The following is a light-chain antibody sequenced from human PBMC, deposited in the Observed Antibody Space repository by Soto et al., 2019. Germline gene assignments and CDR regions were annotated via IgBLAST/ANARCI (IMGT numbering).Light chain of an antibody. CDR3: QQYNNWLIT. CDR1: QSVSGD. V-gene: IGKV3-15*01. CDR2: GAS. J-gene: IGKJ5*01. Sequence: DIVLTQSPATLSVSPGERATLSCRASQSVSGDLAWYHHKPGQAPRLLIYGASTRATGIPARFSGSGSGTEFTLTISSLQSEDFAVYYCQQYNNWLITFGQGTRLEIK.